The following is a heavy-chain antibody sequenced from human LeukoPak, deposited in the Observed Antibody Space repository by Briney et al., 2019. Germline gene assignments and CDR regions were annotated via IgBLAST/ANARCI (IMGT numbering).Heavy chain of an antibody. V-gene: IGHV1-69*05. CDR1: GGTFSSYA. Sequence: GASVKVSCKASGGTFSSYAISWVRQAPGQGLEWMGGIIPIFGTANYAQKFQGRVTITTDESTSTAYMELSSLRSEDTAVYYCATPARGVRPVAATTRFDYWGQGTLVTVSS. CDR2: IIPIFGTA. J-gene: IGHJ4*02. CDR3: ATPARGVRPVAATTRFDY. D-gene: IGHD2-15*01.